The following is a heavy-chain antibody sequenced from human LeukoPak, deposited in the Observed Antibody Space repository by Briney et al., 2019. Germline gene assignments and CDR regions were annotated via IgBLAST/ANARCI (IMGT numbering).Heavy chain of an antibody. CDR1: GGSISSGGYS. D-gene: IGHD1-26*01. V-gene: IGHV4-30-2*01. J-gene: IGHJ6*02. CDR3: ASTREDHYYGMDV. Sequence: SETLSLTCAVSGGSISSGGYSWTWIRQPPGNGLEWIGYFYHSGSTYYNPSLKSRVPISVDRSKNQFSLKLPSVTAADTAVYYCASTREDHYYGMDVWGQGTTVTVSS. CDR2: FYHSGST.